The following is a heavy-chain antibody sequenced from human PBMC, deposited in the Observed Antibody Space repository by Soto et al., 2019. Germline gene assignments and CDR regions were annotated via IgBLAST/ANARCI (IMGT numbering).Heavy chain of an antibody. J-gene: IGHJ6*02. CDR2: IYPGDSDT. Sequence: GESLKISCKGSGYSFTSYWIGWVRQMPGKGLEWMGIIYPGDSDTRYSPSFQGQVTISADKSISTAYLQWSSLKASDTAMYYCARSGGGLKQQPPQYYYGMHVPGQATTVTGSS. V-gene: IGHV5-51*01. D-gene: IGHD6-13*01. CDR1: GYSFTSYW. CDR3: ARSGGGLKQQPPQYYYGMHV.